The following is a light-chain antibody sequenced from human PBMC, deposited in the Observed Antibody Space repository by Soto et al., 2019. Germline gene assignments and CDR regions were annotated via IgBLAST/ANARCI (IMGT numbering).Light chain of an antibody. CDR1: SSDVGGYNY. Sequence: QSVLTQPASVSGSPGQSITISCTGTSSDVGGYNYVSWYQQHPGKAPKLMIYDVSDRPSGVSSRFSGSKSGNPASLTISGHQPEDGGDYCCSSFTPGSPRVFGGGTKVTVL. CDR3: SSFTPGSPRV. J-gene: IGLJ2*01. V-gene: IGLV2-14*03. CDR2: DVS.